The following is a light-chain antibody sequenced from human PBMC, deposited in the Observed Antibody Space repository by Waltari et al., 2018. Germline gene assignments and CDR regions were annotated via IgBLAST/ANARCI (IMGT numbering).Light chain of an antibody. CDR2: DAS. CDR1: QDISNY. V-gene: IGKV1-33*01. J-gene: IGKJ1*01. CDR3: QQHDNLPPT. Sequence: DIQMTQSPSSLSASVGDRVTITCQASQDISNYLNWYQQKPGKAPKLLIYDASNLETGVPSRVSGSGSGTDFTFTISSLQPEDIATYYCQQHDNLPPTFGQGTKVEIK.